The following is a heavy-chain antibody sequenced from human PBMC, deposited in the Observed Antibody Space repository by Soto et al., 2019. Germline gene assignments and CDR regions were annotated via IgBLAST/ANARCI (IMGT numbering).Heavy chain of an antibody. J-gene: IGHJ6*02. CDR1: GGSISSGDYY. Sequence: QVQLQESGPGLVKPSQTLSLTCTVSGGSISSGDYYWSWIRQPPGKGLEWIGYIYYSGSTYYNPSLKSRVTISVDTSKNQCSLKLSSVTAADTAVYYCARGAYDSSGYYYGMDVWGQGTTVTVSS. CDR3: ARGAYDSSGYYYGMDV. D-gene: IGHD3-22*01. V-gene: IGHV4-30-4*01. CDR2: IYYSGST.